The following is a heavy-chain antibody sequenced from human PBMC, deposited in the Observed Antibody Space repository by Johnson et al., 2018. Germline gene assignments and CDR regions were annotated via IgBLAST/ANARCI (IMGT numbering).Heavy chain of an antibody. V-gene: IGHV3-11*04. CDR2: ISSSSSVI. CDR1: GFTFSDYY. CDR3: ARASSSWEYYFYYYYMDG. J-gene: IGHJ6*03. Sequence: QVQLVESGGGLVKPGGSLRLSCAGSGFTFSDYYMSWIRQAPGQGLECVAYISSSSSVIYYGDSVQGRFTISRDNAKTSMYLQMNSLRGEDTAVYYCARASSSWEYYFYYYYMDGWGNGTTVTVSS. D-gene: IGHD6-13*01.